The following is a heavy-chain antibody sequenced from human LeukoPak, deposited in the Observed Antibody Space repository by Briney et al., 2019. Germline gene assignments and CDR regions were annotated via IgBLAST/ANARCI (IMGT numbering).Heavy chain of an antibody. CDR3: ARDGPLLSGSYRY. J-gene: IGHJ4*02. CDR1: GYTFTGYY. D-gene: IGHD1-26*01. CDR2: INRNSGGT. V-gene: IGHV1-2*02. Sequence: ASVKVSCKASGYTFTGYYMHWVRQAPGQGLAWMGWINRNSGGTNYAQKFQCRVTMTRDTSISTAYMELRSLRSDDTAVYYCARDGPLLSGSYRYWGQGTLVTVSS.